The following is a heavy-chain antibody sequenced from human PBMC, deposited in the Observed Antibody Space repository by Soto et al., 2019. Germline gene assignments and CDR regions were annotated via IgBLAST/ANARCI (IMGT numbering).Heavy chain of an antibody. CDR2: ISYDGSNK. Sequence: QVQLVESGGGVVQPGRSLRLSCAASGFTFSSYGMHWVRQAPGKGLEWVAVISYDGSNKYYADSVKGRFTISRDNSKNTLYLQMNSRRAEDTAVYYCAKPIRYYNYAMDVWGQGTTVTVSS. V-gene: IGHV3-30*18. CDR1: GFTFSSYG. CDR3: AKPIRYYNYAMDV. J-gene: IGHJ6*02.